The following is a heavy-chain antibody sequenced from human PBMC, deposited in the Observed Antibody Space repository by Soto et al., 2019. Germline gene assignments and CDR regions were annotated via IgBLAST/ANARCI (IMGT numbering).Heavy chain of an antibody. D-gene: IGHD1-26*01. V-gene: IGHV3-30-3*01. Sequence: QVQLVESGGGVVQPGRSLRLSCAVSGFTLSSHAMHWVRQAPGKGLVWVALILSDGSNKYYADSVKGRFTTSRDNSKNTMYLQMNSLSVEDTAVYYCARDDEGGSDCDLGYWGQGALVTVSS. CDR1: GFTLSSHA. J-gene: IGHJ4*02. CDR3: ARDDEGGSDCDLGY. CDR2: ILSDGSNK.